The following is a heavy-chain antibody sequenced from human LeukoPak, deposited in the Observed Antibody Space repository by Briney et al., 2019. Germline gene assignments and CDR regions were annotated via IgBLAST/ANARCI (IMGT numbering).Heavy chain of an antibody. CDR3: AWYGVTHGLDV. J-gene: IGHJ6*02. V-gene: IGHV3-7*01. CDR1: GFSLSNYW. Sequence: GGSLRLSCAASGFSLSNYWMSWVRQAPGKGLEWVANINQDGSDKYYVDSVMGRFTISKDNTKNSVYLQMNSLRPEDTAIYYCAWYGVTHGLDVWGQGTTVTVSS. CDR2: INQDGSDK. D-gene: IGHD3-10*01.